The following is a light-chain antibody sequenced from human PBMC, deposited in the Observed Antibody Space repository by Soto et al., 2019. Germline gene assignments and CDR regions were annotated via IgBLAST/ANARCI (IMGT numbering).Light chain of an antibody. CDR1: SSNIGAGYN. CDR3: QSYDSSLSGFVV. J-gene: IGLJ2*01. CDR2: GNS. V-gene: IGLV1-40*01. Sequence: QFVLTQPPSVSGAPGQRVTISCTGSSSNIGAGYNVHWYQQLPGTAPKLLIHGNSNRPSGVPDRFSGSKSGTSASLAITGLQAEDEADYCCQSYDSSLSGFVVFGGGTKLTVL.